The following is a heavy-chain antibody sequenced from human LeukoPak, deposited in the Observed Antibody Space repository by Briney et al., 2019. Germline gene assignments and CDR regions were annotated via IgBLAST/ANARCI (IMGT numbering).Heavy chain of an antibody. D-gene: IGHD6-6*01. Sequence: SETLSLTCTVSGGSISSYYWSWIRQPPGKGLEWIGYIYYSGSTNYNPSLKSRVTISVDTSNNQFSLKLSSVTAADTAVYYCARRIAAGWFDPWGQGTLVTVSS. J-gene: IGHJ5*02. CDR3: ARRIAAGWFDP. V-gene: IGHV4-59*01. CDR1: GGSISSYY. CDR2: IYYSGST.